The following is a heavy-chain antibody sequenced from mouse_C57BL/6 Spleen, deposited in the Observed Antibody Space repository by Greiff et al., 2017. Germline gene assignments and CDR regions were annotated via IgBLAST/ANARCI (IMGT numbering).Heavy chain of an antibody. CDR3: ARYGGNYPYYYAMDY. J-gene: IGHJ4*01. Sequence: VQLQQSGAELVRPGASVTLSCKASGYTFTDYEMHWVTPTPVHGLEWIGAIDPETGGTAYNQKFKGKAILTADKSSSTAYMQLSSLTSEDSAVYYCARYGGNYPYYYAMDYWGQGTSVTVSS. V-gene: IGHV1-15*01. CDR2: IDPETGGT. D-gene: IGHD2-1*01. CDR1: GYTFTDYE.